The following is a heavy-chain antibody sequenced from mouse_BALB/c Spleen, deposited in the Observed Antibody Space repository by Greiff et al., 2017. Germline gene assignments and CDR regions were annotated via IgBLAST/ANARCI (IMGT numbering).Heavy chain of an antibody. Sequence: QVQLQQSGAELARPGASVKLSCKASGYTFTSYWMQWVKQRPGQGLEWIGAIYPGDGDTRYTQKFKGKATLTADKSSSTAYMQLSSLASEDSAVYYCASGIYYGNYVDAMDYWGQGTSVTVSS. J-gene: IGHJ4*01. CDR1: GYTFTSYW. V-gene: IGHV1-87*01. D-gene: IGHD2-1*01. CDR3: ASGIYYGNYVDAMDY. CDR2: IYPGDGDT.